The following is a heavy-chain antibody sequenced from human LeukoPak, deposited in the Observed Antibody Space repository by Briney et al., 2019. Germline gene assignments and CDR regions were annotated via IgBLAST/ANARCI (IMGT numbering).Heavy chain of an antibody. CDR3: ARAKGCSSTSCYSYYFDY. CDR1: GFTFSSYW. CDR2: INSDGSST. J-gene: IGHJ4*02. V-gene: IGHV3-74*01. D-gene: IGHD2-2*01. Sequence: GGSLRLSCAASGFTFSSYWMHWVRQAPGKGLVWVSRINSDGSSTSYADSVKGRFTISRDSAKNTLFLQMDSLRADDTAVYYCARAKGCSSTSCYSYYFDYWGQGTLVTVSS.